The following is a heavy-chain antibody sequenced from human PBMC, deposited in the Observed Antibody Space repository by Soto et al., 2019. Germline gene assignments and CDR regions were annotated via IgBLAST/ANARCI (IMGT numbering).Heavy chain of an antibody. CDR1: GFAFSSCD. CDR2: ISSSGSSI. Sequence: EVQLVESGGGLVQPGGSLRLSCAASGFAFSSCDMNWVRQAPGKGLEWISYISSSGSSILYGDSVKGRFTISRDNAKNSLYLQMNSLRAEDTAIYYCAREEDFLMDVWGQGTTVTVSS. V-gene: IGHV3-48*03. CDR3: AREEDFLMDV. J-gene: IGHJ6*01.